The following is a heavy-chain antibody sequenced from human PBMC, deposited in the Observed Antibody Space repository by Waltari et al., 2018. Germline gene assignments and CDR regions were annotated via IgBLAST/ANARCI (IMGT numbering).Heavy chain of an antibody. CDR2: INAGNGNT. J-gene: IGHJ5*02. CDR1: GYTGTSYA. CDR3: ARAIMLNWFDP. V-gene: IGHV1-3*01. D-gene: IGHD2-8*01. Sequence: QVQLVQSGDEVKKPAASVEVSCKASGYTGTSYAMHSGRQAPGQRLEWMGWINAGNGNTQYSQKFQGRVTLTRDTSASTAYMELSSLRSEDTAVYYCARAIMLNWFDPWGQGTLVTVSS.